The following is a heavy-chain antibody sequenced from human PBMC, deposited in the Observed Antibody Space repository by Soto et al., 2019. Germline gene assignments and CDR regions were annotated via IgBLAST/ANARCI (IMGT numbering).Heavy chain of an antibody. D-gene: IGHD2-2*01. Sequence: EVQLVESGGGLVQPGGSLRLSCAASGFTVSSNYMSWVRQAPGKGLEWVSVIYSGGSTYYADSVKGRFTISRDNSKNTLYFQMNSLRAEDTAVYYCASGSTSDRFDYWGQGTLVTVSS. V-gene: IGHV3-66*01. CDR3: ASGSTSDRFDY. CDR2: IYSGGST. CDR1: GFTVSSNY. J-gene: IGHJ4*02.